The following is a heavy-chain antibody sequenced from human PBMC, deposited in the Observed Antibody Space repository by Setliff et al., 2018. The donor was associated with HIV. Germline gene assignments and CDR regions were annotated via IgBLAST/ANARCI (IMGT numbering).Heavy chain of an antibody. CDR1: GGPLNSRNW. D-gene: IGHD3-10*01. CDR3: ARDHVFGSRTGFDP. J-gene: IGHJ5*02. Sequence: NPSETLSLTCAVSGGPLNSRNWWSWVRQPPGKGLEWIGEVFHSRSANSNASLRSRVMISVDTSKNQFSLKLSAVTAADTAVYYCARDHVFGSRTGFDPWGPGILVTVS. V-gene: IGHV4-4*02. CDR2: VFHSRSA.